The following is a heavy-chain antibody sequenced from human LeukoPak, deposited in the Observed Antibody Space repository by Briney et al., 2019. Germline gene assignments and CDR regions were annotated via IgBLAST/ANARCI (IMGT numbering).Heavy chain of an antibody. J-gene: IGHJ4*02. V-gene: IGHV3-48*03. Sequence: GGSLRLSCAASGFTFSSYEMNWVRQAPGKGLEWVSYISSSGSTIYYADSVKGRFTISRDNAKNSLYLQMNSLRAEDTAVYYCARTETLWFGELFPDYWGRGTLVTVSS. CDR1: GFTFSSYE. D-gene: IGHD3-10*01. CDR2: ISSSGSTI. CDR3: ARTETLWFGELFPDY.